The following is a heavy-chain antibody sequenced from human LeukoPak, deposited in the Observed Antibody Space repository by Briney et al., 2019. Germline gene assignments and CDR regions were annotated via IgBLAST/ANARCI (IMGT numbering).Heavy chain of an antibody. CDR1: GFTFSSYS. J-gene: IGHJ4*02. CDR3: ARGAYYYED. D-gene: IGHD3-22*01. V-gene: IGHV3-48*04. Sequence: PPGGSLRLSCAASGFTFSSYSMNWVRQAPGKGLEWVSFISSGSIIINYADSVKGRFTISRDNAKNSLYLQMNSLRAEDTAVYYCARGAYYYEDWGQGTLVTVSS. CDR2: ISSGSIII.